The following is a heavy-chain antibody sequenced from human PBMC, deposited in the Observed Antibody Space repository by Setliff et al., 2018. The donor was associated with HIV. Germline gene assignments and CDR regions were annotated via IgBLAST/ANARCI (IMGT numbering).Heavy chain of an antibody. V-gene: IGHV4-31*01. CDR1: GDSIDRSNFF. Sequence: KPSETLSLTCTVSGDSIDRSNFFWTWIRQHPGKGLEWIGYIYYSGSATYNPSLKSQASISVDTSRNEFSLKLSSVTAADTAVYFCARGGAFCGRDSCYYLDYWGQGNPVTVPS. CDR3: ARGGAFCGRDSCYYLDY. D-gene: IGHD2-21*02. J-gene: IGHJ4*02. CDR2: IYYSGSA.